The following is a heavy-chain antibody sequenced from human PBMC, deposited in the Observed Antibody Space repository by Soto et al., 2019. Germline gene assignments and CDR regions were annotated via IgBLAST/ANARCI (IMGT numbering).Heavy chain of an antibody. J-gene: IGHJ6*02. V-gene: IGHV1-69*12. D-gene: IGHD3-3*01. CDR3: ARGAPTIFGVADYYYYGMDV. CDR1: GGTFSSYA. CDR2: IIPIFGTA. Sequence: VQLVQSGAEVKKPGSSVKVSCKASGGTFSSYAISWVRQAPGQGLEWMGGIIPIFGTANYAQKFQGRVTITADESTSTAYMELSSLRSEDTAVYYCARGAPTIFGVADYYYYGMDVWGQGTTVTVSS.